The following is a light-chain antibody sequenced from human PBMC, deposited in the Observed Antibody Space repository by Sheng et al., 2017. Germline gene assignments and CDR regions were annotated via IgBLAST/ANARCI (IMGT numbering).Light chain of an antibody. CDR2: EGN. J-gene: IGLJ2*01. V-gene: IGLV2-23*01. CDR1: SSDVGAFNL. CDR3: SSYAGRRTYVF. Sequence: QSALTQPASVSGSPGQSVTISCSVSSSDVGAFNLVSWYQHHPGKAPKLIIYEGNKRPSGVSSRFSGSRSGDTASLTISGLQAEDEADYICSSYAGRRTYVFFGGGTKLTVL.